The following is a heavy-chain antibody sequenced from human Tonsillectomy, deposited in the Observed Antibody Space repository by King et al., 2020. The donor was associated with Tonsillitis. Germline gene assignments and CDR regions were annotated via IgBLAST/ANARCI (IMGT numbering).Heavy chain of an antibody. D-gene: IGHD3-16*02. J-gene: IGHJ3*02. V-gene: IGHV4-38-2*01. CDR3: ARGANPLGGLSFVDDAFDI. CDR1: GFSISSDYY. CDR2: LHHTGSP. Sequence: QLQESGPGLVKPSETLSLTCAVSGFSISSDYYWVWIRQPPGKGLEWIGSLHHTGSPYYNPSLKSRLTISIDTSKNQFSLKLNSVTATDTAVYYCARGANPLGGLSFVDDAFDIWGQGTMVTVSS.